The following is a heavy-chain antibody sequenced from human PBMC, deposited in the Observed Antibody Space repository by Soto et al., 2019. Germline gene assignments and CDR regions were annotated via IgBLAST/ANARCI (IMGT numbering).Heavy chain of an antibody. CDR1: GFTFDDYA. CDR3: AKGFLENYYGMDV. V-gene: IGHV3-43D*03. D-gene: IGHD3-3*01. Sequence: GGSLRLSCAASGFTFDDYAMHWVRQAPGKGLEWVSLISWDGGSTYYADSVKGRFTISRDNSKNSLYLQMNSLRAEDTALYYCAKGFLENYYGMDVWGQGTTVTVSS. CDR2: ISWDGGST. J-gene: IGHJ6*02.